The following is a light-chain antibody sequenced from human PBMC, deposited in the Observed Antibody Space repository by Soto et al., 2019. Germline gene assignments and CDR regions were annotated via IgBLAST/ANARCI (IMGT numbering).Light chain of an antibody. CDR1: QSISSW. CDR2: KAS. J-gene: IGKJ3*01. CDR3: QQYNSYSPIT. V-gene: IGKV1-5*03. Sequence: DIQMTQSPSTLSASVGDRVTITCRASQSISSWLAWYQQKPGKAPKLLIYKASSLDSGVPSRFSGSGSGTEFTLTIISLQPDDFATYYGQQYNSYSPITFGPGTKVDIK.